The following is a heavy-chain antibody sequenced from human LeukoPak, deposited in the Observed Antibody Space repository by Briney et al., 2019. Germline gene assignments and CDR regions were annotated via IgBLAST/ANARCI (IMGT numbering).Heavy chain of an antibody. Sequence: GGSLRLSCAASGFTFSSYAMHWVRQAPGKGLEWVAVISYDGSNKYYADSVKGRFTISRDNSKNTLYLQMNSLRAEDTAVYYCASDYCGGDCSNDYWGQGTLVTVSS. CDR3: ASDYCGGDCSNDY. CDR2: ISYDGSNK. D-gene: IGHD2-21*02. J-gene: IGHJ4*02. CDR1: GFTFSSYA. V-gene: IGHV3-30-3*01.